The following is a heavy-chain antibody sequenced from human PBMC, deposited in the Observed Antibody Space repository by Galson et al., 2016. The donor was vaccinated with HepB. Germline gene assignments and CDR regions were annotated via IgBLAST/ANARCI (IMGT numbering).Heavy chain of an antibody. Sequence: SVKVSCKASGYTFSSYAMHWVRQAPGQTLEWMGWINAGNGNTKYSQKFQGRVTITRDTSAKTAYMELSSLRSEDTAVYYCARDIPNHDSWGGYQGTGNYFDPWGQGTRVTVSS. J-gene: IGHJ5*02. D-gene: IGHD3-3*01. CDR2: INAGNGNT. CDR1: GYTFSSYA. CDR3: ARDIPNHDSWGGYQGTGNYFDP. V-gene: IGHV1-3*01.